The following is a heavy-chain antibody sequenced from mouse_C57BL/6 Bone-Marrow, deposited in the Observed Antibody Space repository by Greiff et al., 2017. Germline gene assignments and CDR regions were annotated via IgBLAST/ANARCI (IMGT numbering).Heavy chain of an antibody. D-gene: IGHD1-1*01. V-gene: IGHV1-82*01. CDR2: IYPGDGDT. J-gene: IGHJ2*01. Sequence: QVQLQQSGPELVKPGASVKISCKASGYAFSSSWMNWVKQRPGKGLEWIGRIYPGDGDTNYNGKFKGKATLTADKSSSTAYMQLSSLTSEDSAVYFCARVLLITTVVPYYFDYWGQGTTLTVSS. CDR1: GYAFSSSW. CDR3: ARVLLITTVVPYYFDY.